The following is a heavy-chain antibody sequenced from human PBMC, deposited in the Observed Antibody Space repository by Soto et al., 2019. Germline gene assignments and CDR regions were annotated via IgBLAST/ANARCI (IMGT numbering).Heavy chain of an antibody. CDR3: VKSSYDSSGYYPYYFDY. Sequence: SLGSLSLSCSAPGFPVSSYAMHWVRQPPGNGLEYVSAISSNGGSTYYADSVKGRFTISRDNSKNTLYLQMSSLRAEDTAVYYCVKSSYDSSGYYPYYFDYWGQGTLVTVSS. J-gene: IGHJ4*02. V-gene: IGHV3-64D*06. CDR1: GFPVSSYA. CDR2: ISSNGGST. D-gene: IGHD3-22*01.